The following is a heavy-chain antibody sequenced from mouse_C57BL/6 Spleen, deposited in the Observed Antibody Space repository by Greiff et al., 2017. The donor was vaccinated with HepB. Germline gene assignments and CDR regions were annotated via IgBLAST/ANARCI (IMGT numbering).Heavy chain of an antibody. CDR2: IYPRSGNT. V-gene: IGHV1-81*01. CDR3: ARKRDYDLGNFAY. Sequence: VKLQQSGAELARPGASVKLSCKASGYTFTSYGISWVKQRTGQGLEWIGEIYPRSGNTYYNEKFKGKATLTADKSSSTAYMELRSLTSEDSAVYFCARKRDYDLGNFAYWGQGTLVTVSA. J-gene: IGHJ3*01. CDR1: GYTFTSYG. D-gene: IGHD2-4*01.